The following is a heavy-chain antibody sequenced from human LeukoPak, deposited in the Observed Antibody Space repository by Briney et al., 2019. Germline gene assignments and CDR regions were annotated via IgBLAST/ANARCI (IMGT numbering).Heavy chain of an antibody. V-gene: IGHV4-31*03. Sequence: SQTLSLTCTVSGGSISSGGYYWSWIRQHPGKGLEWIGYIYYSGSTYYNPSLKSRATISVDTSKNQFSLKWSCVAAADTAVYYCAREPGGRYCSSTSCSNPLDYWGQGTLVTVSS. D-gene: IGHD2-2*01. CDR3: AREPGGRYCSSTSCSNPLDY. CDR1: GGSISSGGYY. CDR2: IYYSGST. J-gene: IGHJ4*02.